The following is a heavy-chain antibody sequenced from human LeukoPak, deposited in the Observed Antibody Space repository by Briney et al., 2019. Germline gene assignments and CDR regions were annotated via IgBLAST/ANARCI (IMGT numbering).Heavy chain of an antibody. Sequence: GRSLRLSCAASGFTFSSYGMHWVRQAPGKGLEWVSVIYSGGSTYYADSVKGRFTISRDNSKNTLYLQMNSLRAEDTAVYYCARDTSRIYYYYGMDVWGQGTTVTVSS. CDR1: GFTFSSYG. CDR3: ARDTSRIYYYYGMDV. J-gene: IGHJ6*02. V-gene: IGHV3-66*01. CDR2: IYSGGST.